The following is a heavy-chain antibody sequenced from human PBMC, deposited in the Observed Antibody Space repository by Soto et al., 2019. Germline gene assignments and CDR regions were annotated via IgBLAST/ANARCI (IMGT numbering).Heavy chain of an antibody. CDR3: ARDREAGAAASSGYAMDV. D-gene: IGHD6-13*01. V-gene: IGHV3-21*01. Sequence: GGSLRLSCAASGITFNTYGINWVRQAPGKGLEWVSFISSSSSYIYYGDSVKGRFTISRDNAKNSLFLQMNSLRVDDTGVYYCARDREAGAAASSGYAMDVWGQGTTVTVSS. CDR2: ISSSSSYI. J-gene: IGHJ6*02. CDR1: GITFNTYG.